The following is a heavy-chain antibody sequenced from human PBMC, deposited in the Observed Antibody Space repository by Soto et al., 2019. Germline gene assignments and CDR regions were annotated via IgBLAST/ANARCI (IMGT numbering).Heavy chain of an antibody. D-gene: IGHD6-19*01. CDR2: ISGSGGST. CDR1: GFTFSSYA. Sequence: EVQLLESGGGLVQPGGSLRLSCAASGFTFSSYAMSWVRQAPGKGLEWVSVISGSGGSTYYADSVKGRFTISRDNSKNTLYLQMNSLRAEDTAVYYCSRRSSGWYFDYWGQGTLVTVSS. J-gene: IGHJ4*02. CDR3: SRRSSGWYFDY. V-gene: IGHV3-23*01.